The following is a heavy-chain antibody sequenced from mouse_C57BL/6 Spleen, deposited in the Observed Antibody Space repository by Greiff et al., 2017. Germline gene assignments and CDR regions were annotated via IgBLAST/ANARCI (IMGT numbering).Heavy chain of an antibody. Sequence: QVQLQQSGAELVRPGSSVKLSCKASGYTFTSYWMHWVKQRPIQGLEWIGNIDPSDSETHYNQKFKDKATLTVDKSSSTAYMQLSSLTSEDSAVYYCARSDGSSPFAYWGQGTLVTVSA. CDR1: GYTFTSYW. D-gene: IGHD1-1*01. J-gene: IGHJ3*01. CDR2: IDPSDSET. V-gene: IGHV1-52*01. CDR3: ARSDGSSPFAY.